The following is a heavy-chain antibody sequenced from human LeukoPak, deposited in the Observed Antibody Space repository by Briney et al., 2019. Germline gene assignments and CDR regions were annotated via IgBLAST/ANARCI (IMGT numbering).Heavy chain of an antibody. Sequence: PGGSLRLSCAASGFTFSSHEMNWVRQAPGKGLEWVSYISSSGSTIYYADSVKGRFTISRGNAKNSLYLQMNSLRAEDTAVYYCAELGITMIGGVWGKGTTVTISS. D-gene: IGHD3-10*02. CDR3: AELGITMIGGV. CDR2: ISSSGSTI. CDR1: GFTFSSHE. V-gene: IGHV3-48*03. J-gene: IGHJ6*04.